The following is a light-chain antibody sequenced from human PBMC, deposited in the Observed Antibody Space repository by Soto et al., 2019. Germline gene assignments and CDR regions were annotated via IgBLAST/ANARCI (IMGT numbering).Light chain of an antibody. J-gene: IGKJ1*01. V-gene: IGKV1-5*01. CDR1: ESMGNC. Sequence: IQMTQSPSTLSASLGDRVTITFRASESMGNCLAWYQQKPGKAPKLLISGASSLQSGVPSRFSGSASGTEFTLTISSLQPDDIATYYCQQCHRYLTFGQGTKVDIK. CDR3: QQCHRYLT. CDR2: GAS.